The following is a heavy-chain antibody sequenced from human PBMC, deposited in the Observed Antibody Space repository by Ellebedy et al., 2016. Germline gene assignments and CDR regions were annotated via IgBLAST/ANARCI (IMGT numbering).Heavy chain of an antibody. J-gene: IGHJ5*02. Sequence: ASVKVSCKASGGTFSNYAINWVRQATGQGLEWIGWMNPNSSNTGYAQKFQGRVTMTRNTSISTAYMELSSLRSEDTAVYYCARHGGRWFGEIFVDWFDPWGQGTLVTVSS. CDR2: MNPNSSNT. CDR3: ARHGGRWFGEIFVDWFDP. D-gene: IGHD3-10*01. CDR1: GGTFSNYA. V-gene: IGHV1-8*01.